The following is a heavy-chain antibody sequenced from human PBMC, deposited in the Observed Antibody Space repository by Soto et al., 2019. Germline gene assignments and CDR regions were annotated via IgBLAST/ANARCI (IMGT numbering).Heavy chain of an antibody. CDR1: GGSINSGDYY. J-gene: IGHJ3*02. Sequence: QVQLQESGPGLVKPSQTLSLNCSVSGGSINSGDYYWSWIRQHAVQGLEWIGYIYYSGTTYYNPSLQSRITVSIDTSKNQWSLDLSSVTAAGTAVYYCARVRGHAFDIRGQGTMVTVSS. CDR2: IYYSGTT. V-gene: IGHV4-31*03. D-gene: IGHD3-10*01. CDR3: ARVRGHAFDI.